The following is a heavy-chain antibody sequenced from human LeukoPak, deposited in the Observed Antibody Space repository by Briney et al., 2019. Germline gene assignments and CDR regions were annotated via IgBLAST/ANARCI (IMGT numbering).Heavy chain of an antibody. Sequence: SETLSLTCTVSGGSISSGSYYWSWIRQPAGKGLEWIGRIYTSGSTNYNPSLKSRVTISVDTSKNQFSLKLSSVTAADTAVYYCARGFAAAAHDYWGQGTLVTVSS. CDR2: IYTSGST. CDR1: GGSISSGSYY. V-gene: IGHV4-61*02. D-gene: IGHD6-13*01. CDR3: ARGFAAAAHDY. J-gene: IGHJ4*02.